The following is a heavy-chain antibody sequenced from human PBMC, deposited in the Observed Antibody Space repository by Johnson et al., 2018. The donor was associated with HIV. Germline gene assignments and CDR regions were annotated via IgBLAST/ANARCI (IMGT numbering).Heavy chain of an antibody. Sequence: VQLLESGGGVVQPGRSLRLSCAASGFTFSSYAMSWVRQAPGKGLEWVSAISGSGGSTYYADSVKGRFTISRDNAKNSLYLQMTSLRAEDTAMYYCARARSGAFDIWGQGTMVTVSS. CDR2: ISGSGGST. D-gene: IGHD3-3*01. CDR1: GFTFSSYA. J-gene: IGHJ3*02. V-gene: IGHV3-23*01. CDR3: ARARSGAFDI.